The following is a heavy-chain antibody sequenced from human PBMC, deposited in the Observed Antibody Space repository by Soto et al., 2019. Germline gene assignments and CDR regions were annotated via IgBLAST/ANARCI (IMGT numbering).Heavy chain of an antibody. CDR2: TYYRSRWYS. J-gene: IGHJ6*02. D-gene: IGHD2-15*01. Sequence: QALSLTCVLAGGSVFSISVAWNSVRQYPSRGLEWLGRTYYRSRWYSDFAVSVRGRIVINADTSKNQFSLQLNSVTPEDTAVYFCARSEEDSDYYNYGLDVWGQGTTVTVSS. CDR1: GGSVFSISVA. V-gene: IGHV6-1*01. CDR3: ARSEEDSDYYNYGLDV.